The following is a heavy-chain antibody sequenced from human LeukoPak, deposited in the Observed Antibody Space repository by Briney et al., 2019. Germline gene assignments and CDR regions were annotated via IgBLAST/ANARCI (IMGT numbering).Heavy chain of an antibody. CDR3: ARESGASRGYSYGH. V-gene: IGHV3-30*04. J-gene: IGHJ4*02. CDR2: ITSDGSNK. Sequence: GRSLRLSCAASGFTFSSFVMHWVRQAPGKGLEWVAIITSDGSNKHYGDSVKGRFTISRDNSKNTVYLQVNSLRVEDTALYYCARESGASRGYSYGHWGQGTLVTVSS. CDR1: GFTFSSFV. D-gene: IGHD5-18*01.